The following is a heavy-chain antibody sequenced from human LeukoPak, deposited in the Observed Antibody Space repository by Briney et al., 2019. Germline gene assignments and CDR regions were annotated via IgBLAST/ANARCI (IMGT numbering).Heavy chain of an antibody. J-gene: IGHJ3*02. V-gene: IGHV4-38-2*02. D-gene: IGHD6-6*01. CDR2: IYHSGST. CDR3: ARDHSSSSWMDSFEI. CDR1: GYSISSGYY. Sequence: PSETLSLTCTVSGYSISSGYYWGWIRQPPGKGLEWIGSIYHSGSTYYNPSLKGRVFLSVDTSKNQFSLKVTSVTAADTAVYYCARDHSSSSWMDSFEIWGPGTKVTVSS.